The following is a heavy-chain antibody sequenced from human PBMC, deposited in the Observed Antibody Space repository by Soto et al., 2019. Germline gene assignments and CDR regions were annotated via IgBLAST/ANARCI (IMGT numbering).Heavy chain of an antibody. V-gene: IGHV1-2*02. CDR2: INPNSGGT. CDR1: GYTFTGYY. D-gene: IGHD3-3*01. J-gene: IGHJ4*02. Sequence: VASVKVSCKASGYTFTGYYMHWVRQAPGQGLEWMGWINPNSGGTNYAQKFQGRVTMTRDTSISTAYMELSRLRSDDTAVYYCARGPYYDFWSGYSYYFDYWGQGTLVTVSS. CDR3: ARGPYYDFWSGYSYYFDY.